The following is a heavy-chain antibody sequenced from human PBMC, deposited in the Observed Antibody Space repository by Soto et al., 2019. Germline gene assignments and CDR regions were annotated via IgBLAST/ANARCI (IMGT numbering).Heavy chain of an antibody. CDR1: GGSMSSSSYY. CDR3: ASVRGGYYYAMDV. CDR2: IYYSGTT. V-gene: IGHV4-39*01. D-gene: IGHD3-10*02. Sequence: SETLSLTCTVSGGSMSSSSYYWGWIRQPPGKGLEWIGSIYYSGTTYYNPSLKSRVTISVDTSKNQFSLNLSSVTAADTAVYYCASVRGGYYYAMDVWGQGTTVTVSS. J-gene: IGHJ6*02.